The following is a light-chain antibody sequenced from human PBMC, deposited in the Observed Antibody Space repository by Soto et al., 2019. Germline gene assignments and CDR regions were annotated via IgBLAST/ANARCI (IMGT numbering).Light chain of an antibody. CDR2: EVS. CDR3: SSHTSSSTAWV. Sequence: QSALTQPASVSGSPGQSITISCTGTSSDVGGYNYVSWYQQHPGKAPKLMIYEVSNRPSGVSNRFSGSKSGNTAPLTISGLQAEDDADYYCSSHTSSSTAWVFGGGTKLTVL. J-gene: IGLJ3*02. CDR1: SSDVGGYNY. V-gene: IGLV2-14*01.